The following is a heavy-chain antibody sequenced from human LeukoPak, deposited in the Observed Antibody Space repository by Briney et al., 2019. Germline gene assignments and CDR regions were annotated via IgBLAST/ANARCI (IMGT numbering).Heavy chain of an antibody. D-gene: IGHD2-15*01. CDR2: IWYDGSNK. J-gene: IGHJ4*02. CDR3: ARGYCSGGSCYPGYFDY. V-gene: IGHV3-33*01. Sequence: PGGSLRLSCAASVFTFSSYGMNWVRQAPGKGLEWVAVIWYDGSNKYYADSVKGRFIISRDNSKDTLYLQMNSLRAEGTAVYYCARGYCSGGSCYPGYFDYWGQGTLVAVSS. CDR1: VFTFSSYG.